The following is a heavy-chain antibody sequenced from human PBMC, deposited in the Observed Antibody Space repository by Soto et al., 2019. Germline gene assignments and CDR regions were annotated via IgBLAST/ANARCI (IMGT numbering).Heavy chain of an antibody. Sequence: PGGSLRLSCAASGFTFSGKTMYWVRQAPGKGLVWVSLINSDGSRTTYADSVKGRFTISRDNAKNTLYLQMNSLRAEDTAVYYCARDQSVAGPTTLFDPWGQGTLVTVSS. V-gene: IGHV3-74*01. CDR3: ARDQSVAGPTTLFDP. D-gene: IGHD6-19*01. CDR1: GFTFSGKT. CDR2: INSDGSRT. J-gene: IGHJ5*02.